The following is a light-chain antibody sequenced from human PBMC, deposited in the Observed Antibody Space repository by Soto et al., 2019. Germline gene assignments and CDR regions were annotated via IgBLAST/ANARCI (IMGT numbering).Light chain of an antibody. CDR1: QSVTSSY. Sequence: EIVLTQSPCTLSLSPGERLTLSCRASQSVTSSYLAWYQHKPGQAPRLLIYGASTKATGTPDRFSGSGSGTDFTLTISRLEPEDFAVYYCQQYGSSPFTFGPGTKVDI. CDR2: GAS. CDR3: QQYGSSPFT. V-gene: IGKV3-20*01. J-gene: IGKJ3*01.